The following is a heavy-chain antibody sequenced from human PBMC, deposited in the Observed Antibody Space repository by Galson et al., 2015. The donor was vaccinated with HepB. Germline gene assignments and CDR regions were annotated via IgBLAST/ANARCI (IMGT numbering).Heavy chain of an antibody. CDR1: GFTFSTYA. J-gene: IGHJ4*02. CDR2: HGIGADT. V-gene: IGHV3-23*01. D-gene: IGHD6-13*01. Sequence: SLRLSCAASGFTFSTYAMSWVRQAPGKGLEWVSTHGIGADTSYADSVKGRFTISSDNSKNTVYLQMNSLRAEDTAVYNCARGGRQHLLDYWGQGALVTVSS. CDR3: ARGGRQHLLDY.